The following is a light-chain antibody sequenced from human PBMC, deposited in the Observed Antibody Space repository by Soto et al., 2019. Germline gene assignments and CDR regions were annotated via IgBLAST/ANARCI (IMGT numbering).Light chain of an antibody. Sequence: QLVLTQSPSASASLGASVKLTCTLSSGHSSYAIAWHQQQPEKGHRYLMKLNSDGSHSKGDGIPDRFSGSSSGAERYLTISSLQSEDEADYYCQTWGTGIQVFGTGTKLTVL. V-gene: IGLV4-69*01. CDR1: SGHSSYA. J-gene: IGLJ1*01. CDR3: QTWGTGIQV. CDR2: LNSDGSH.